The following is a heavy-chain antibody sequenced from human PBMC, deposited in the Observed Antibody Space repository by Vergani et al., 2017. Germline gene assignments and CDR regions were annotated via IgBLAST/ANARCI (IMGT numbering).Heavy chain of an antibody. D-gene: IGHD3-3*01. Sequence: EVQLVESGGGLVQPGRSLRLSCAASGFTSDDYAMHRVRQAPGKGLEWVSGISWHSGSIGHADSVKGRFTISRDNAKNSLYLQMNSLRAEDTALYYCAKEGVEKDAFDIWGQGTMVTVSS. V-gene: IGHV3-9*02. CDR1: GFTSDDYA. J-gene: IGHJ3*02. CDR2: ISWHSGSI. CDR3: AKEGVEKDAFDI.